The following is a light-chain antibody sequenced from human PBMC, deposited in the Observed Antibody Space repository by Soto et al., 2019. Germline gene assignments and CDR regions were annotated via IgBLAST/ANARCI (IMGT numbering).Light chain of an antibody. CDR3: QQYNKWPPLT. CDR1: QNISND. V-gene: IGKV3-15*01. J-gene: IGKJ4*01. CDR2: GAS. Sequence: EIEMTQSPVTLSVSPGERATLSCRASQNISNDLAWYQQNPGQAPRLLIYGASTRATGIPVRFSGRGSGTDFTLTVSSLQSGDFAVYYCQQYNKWPPLTFGGGTKVEIK.